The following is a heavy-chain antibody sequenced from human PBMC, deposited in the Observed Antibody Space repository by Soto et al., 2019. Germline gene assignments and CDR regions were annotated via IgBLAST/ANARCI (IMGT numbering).Heavy chain of an antibody. V-gene: IGHV3-30*18. CDR1: GFTFSSYG. J-gene: IGHJ6*02. Sequence: QVQLVESGGGVVQPGRSLRLSCAASGFTFSSYGMHWVRQAPGKGLEWVAVISYDGSNNYYADSVKGRFTISRDNSKNTLYLQMNSLRAEDTAVYYWAKSDEPIYDYYYGMDVWGQGPTVTVSS. CDR2: ISYDGSNN. CDR3: AKSDEPIYDYYYGMDV.